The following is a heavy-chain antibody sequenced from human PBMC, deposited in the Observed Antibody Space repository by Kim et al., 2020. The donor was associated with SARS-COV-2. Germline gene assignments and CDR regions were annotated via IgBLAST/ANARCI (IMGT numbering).Heavy chain of an antibody. J-gene: IGHJ5*02. Sequence: GESLKISCKASGYSFSSYWIGWVRQMPGKGLEWMGIIYPGDSSTKYSPSFQGQVTISADKSITTAYLQWSSLKASDTGMYYCARQGWDGYTSGWFDPWGQGTLVTVSS. V-gene: IGHV5-51*01. CDR2: IYPGDSST. CDR1: GYSFSSYW. D-gene: IGHD5-12*01. CDR3: ARQGWDGYTSGWFDP.